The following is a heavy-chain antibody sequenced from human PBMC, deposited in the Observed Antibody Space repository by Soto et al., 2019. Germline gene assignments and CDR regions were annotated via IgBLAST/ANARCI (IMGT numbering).Heavy chain of an antibody. CDR1: GYIFTTHP. V-gene: IGHV1-3*01. D-gene: IGHD1-26*01. CDR3: ATDMGSGPLHF. CDR2: INVARRYA. Sequence: QVQFVQSGAEVKKPGASVQVSCKASGYIFTTHPIHWVRQAPGQRLEWMGWINVARRYARYAQKFQDRVTITRDTSATTVYMDLSSLRSEDTALYYCATDMGSGPLHFWGQGSLVTVSS. J-gene: IGHJ4*02.